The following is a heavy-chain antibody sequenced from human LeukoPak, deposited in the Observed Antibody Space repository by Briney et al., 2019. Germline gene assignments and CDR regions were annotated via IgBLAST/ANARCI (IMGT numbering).Heavy chain of an antibody. CDR2: IYYSGST. CDR3: ARGVWGSTDAFDI. J-gene: IGHJ3*02. V-gene: IGHV4-39*07. Sequence: SETLSLTCIVSGGSISSNNFYWGWIRQPPGKGLEWIGTIYYSGSTYYNPSLKSRVTISVDTSKNQFSLKLTSVTAADTAVYYCARGVWGSTDAFDIWGQGTMVTVSS. D-gene: IGHD4/OR15-4a*01. CDR1: GGSISSNNFY.